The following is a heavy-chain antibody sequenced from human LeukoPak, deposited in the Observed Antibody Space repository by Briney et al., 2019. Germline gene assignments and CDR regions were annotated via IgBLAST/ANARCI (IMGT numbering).Heavy chain of an antibody. J-gene: IGHJ4*02. D-gene: IGHD6-19*01. CDR2: IYTTGST. CDR1: GASIRSYY. V-gene: IGHV4-4*07. Sequence: SETLSLTCTVSGASIRSYYWSWIRQPAGKGLEWIGRIYTTGSTNYNPSLKSRVTMSVDTSKNQFSLKLSSVTAADTAVYYCATSGWYLLPGVYWGQGTLVTVSS. CDR3: ATSGWYLLPGVY.